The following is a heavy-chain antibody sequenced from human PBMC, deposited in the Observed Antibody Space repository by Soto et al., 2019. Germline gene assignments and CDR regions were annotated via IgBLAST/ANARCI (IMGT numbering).Heavy chain of an antibody. CDR1: GGSISSGDYY. CDR2: IYYSGST. V-gene: IGHV4-30-4*01. J-gene: IGHJ4*02. D-gene: IGHD3-22*01. CDR3: ASGRPSLPDSIVYYYTGGYGYFDY. Sequence: PSETLSLTCTVSGGSISSGDYYWSWIRQPPGKGLEWIGYIYYSGSTYYNPSLKSRVTVSVDTSKNQFSLKLSSVTAADTAVYYCASGRPSLPDSIVYYYTGGYGYFDYWGQGTLVNVSS.